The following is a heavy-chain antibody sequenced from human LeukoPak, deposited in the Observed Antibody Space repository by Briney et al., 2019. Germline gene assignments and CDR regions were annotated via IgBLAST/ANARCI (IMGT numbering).Heavy chain of an antibody. Sequence: GGSLRLSCAASGFTFSSYSMNWVRQAPGKGLEWVSSISSSSTYIYYADSVKGRFTISRDNAKNSLYLQMNSLRAEDTSVYYCARGYNVRAYYYGVDVWGQGTTVTVSS. J-gene: IGHJ6*02. D-gene: IGHD1-1*01. CDR1: GFTFSSYS. V-gene: IGHV3-21*01. CDR3: ARGYNVRAYYYGVDV. CDR2: ISSSSTYI.